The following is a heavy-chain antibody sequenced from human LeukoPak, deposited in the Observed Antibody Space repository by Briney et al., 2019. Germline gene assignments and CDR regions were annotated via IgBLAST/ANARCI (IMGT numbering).Heavy chain of an antibody. D-gene: IGHD6-6*01. J-gene: IGHJ4*02. CDR2: IRTKANSFAT. CDR1: GFTFSDSG. CDR3: TAIAADGHFDY. Sequence: PGGSLKLSCVASGFTFSDSGIHWVRQASGKGLEWVGRIRTKANSFATAYAASVKGRFTISRDDSKSMAFLQMSSLKTEDTAVYFCTAIAADGHFDYWGQGALVTVSS. V-gene: IGHV3-73*01.